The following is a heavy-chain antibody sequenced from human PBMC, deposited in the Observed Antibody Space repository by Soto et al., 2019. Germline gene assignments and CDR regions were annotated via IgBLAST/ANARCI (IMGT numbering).Heavy chain of an antibody. J-gene: IGHJ5*02. CDR1: GGSFSGYY. D-gene: IGHD4-17*01. V-gene: IGHV4-34*01. CDR3: ARRLANTVTTYSWFDP. CDR2: IDHSGST. Sequence: SETLSLTCAVYGGSFSGYYWSWIRQPPGRGLEWIGDIDHSGSTNYNPSLKSRVTISVDTSKNQFSLKLTSVTAADTAVYSCARRLANTVTTYSWFDPWGQGTLVTV.